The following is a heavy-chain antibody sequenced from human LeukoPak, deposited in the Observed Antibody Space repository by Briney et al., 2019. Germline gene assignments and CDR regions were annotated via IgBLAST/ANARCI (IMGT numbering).Heavy chain of an antibody. CDR1: GFTFCSYC. CDR3: AKYGSDNYFDTSPDN. J-gene: IGHJ4*02. V-gene: IGHV3-30*18. D-gene: IGHD3-22*01. CDR2: ISYDESNK. Sequence: PGRSLRFSCEAAGFTFCSYCMHWVRQAPGKGLEWVAVISYDESNKNYADSVKGRFTISRDNSKDTLYLQMNSLRAEDTAVYFCAKYGSDNYFDTSPDNWGQGTLVTVSS.